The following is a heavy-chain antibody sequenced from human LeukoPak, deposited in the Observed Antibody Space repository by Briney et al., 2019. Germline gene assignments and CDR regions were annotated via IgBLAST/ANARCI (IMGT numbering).Heavy chain of an antibody. CDR2: IIPIFGTA. J-gene: IGHJ6*03. D-gene: IGHD2-2*01. Sequence: ASVKVSCKASGGTFSSYAISWVRQAPGQGLEWMGGIIPIFGTANYAQKFQGRVTITTAESTSTAYMELSSLRSEDTAVYYCARDVIVVVPATKDYYHYYMDVWGKGTTVTVSS. CDR1: GGTFSSYA. V-gene: IGHV1-69*05. CDR3: ARDVIVVVPATKDYYHYYMDV.